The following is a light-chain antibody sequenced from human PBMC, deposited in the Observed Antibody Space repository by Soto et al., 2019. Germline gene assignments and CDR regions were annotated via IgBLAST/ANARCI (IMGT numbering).Light chain of an antibody. CDR3: QHYNSYSPTWT. Sequence: DIQMTQSPSTLSASVGDRVTITCRASQSISNWLAWYQQKPGKAPKLLIYDASGLEGGVPSRFSGSGSGTEFTLTISSLQPDDFATYYCQHYNSYSPTWTFGQGTKVDIK. V-gene: IGKV1-5*01. CDR2: DAS. CDR1: QSISNW. J-gene: IGKJ1*01.